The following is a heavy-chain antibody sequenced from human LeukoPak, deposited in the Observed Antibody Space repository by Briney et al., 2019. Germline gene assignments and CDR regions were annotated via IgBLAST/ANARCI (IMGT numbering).Heavy chain of an antibody. CDR1: GFRVSDYY. V-gene: IGHV3-66*03. Sequence: QPGGSLRLSCAVSGFRVSDYYMSWVRQARGKGLEWVGLIRDSGEAFYADFVRGRFAISRDESENTLYLQMNSLRVEDTAVYFCARDRAALQDWVEFDPWGQGTPVIVSS. J-gene: IGHJ5*02. CDR2: IRDSGEA. CDR3: ARDRAALQDWVEFDP. D-gene: IGHD3/OR15-3a*01.